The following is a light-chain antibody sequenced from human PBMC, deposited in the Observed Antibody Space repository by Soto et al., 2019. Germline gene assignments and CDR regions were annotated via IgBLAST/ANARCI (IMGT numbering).Light chain of an antibody. CDR3: LQDYNYPRT. Sequence: AIQMTQSPSSLSASVGDRVTITCRASQGIRNDLNWYQQKPGKAPKLLIYAASSLQSGVPSKFSGSGSGTDFTLTISSLQPADFATYYCLQDYNYPRTFGQGTKVEIK. CDR1: QGIRND. V-gene: IGKV1-6*01. J-gene: IGKJ1*01. CDR2: AAS.